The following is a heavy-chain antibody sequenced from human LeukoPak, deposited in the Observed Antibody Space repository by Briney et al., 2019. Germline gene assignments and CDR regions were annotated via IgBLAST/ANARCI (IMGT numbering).Heavy chain of an antibody. Sequence: ASVKVSCKASGYTFTSNPMYWVRQAPGQRLEWMGWINVGNGNTKYSQNLQDRVTITRDTSASTAYMELSSLRSEDTAVYYCARVSSPLQYNWFDPWGQGTLVTVSS. V-gene: IGHV1-3*01. CDR1: GYTFTSNP. J-gene: IGHJ5*02. CDR2: INVGNGNT. D-gene: IGHD1-14*01. CDR3: ARVSSPLQYNWFDP.